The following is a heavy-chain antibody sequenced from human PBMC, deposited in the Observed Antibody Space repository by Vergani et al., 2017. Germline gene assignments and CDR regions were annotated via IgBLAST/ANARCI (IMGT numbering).Heavy chain of an antibody. Sequence: EVQLVESGGGLVKPGGSLRLSCAASGFIFSSYSMNWVRQAPGKGLEWVSCISTSSTYIYYADSVKGRFTISRDNAKNSLYLQMNSLRAEDTAVYYCARDLGSVNTAVVPYYFDYWGQGTLVTVSS. V-gene: IGHV3-21*01. J-gene: IGHJ4*02. CDR2: ISTSSTYI. CDR1: GFIFSSYS. D-gene: IGHD5-18*01. CDR3: ARDLGSVNTAVVPYYFDY.